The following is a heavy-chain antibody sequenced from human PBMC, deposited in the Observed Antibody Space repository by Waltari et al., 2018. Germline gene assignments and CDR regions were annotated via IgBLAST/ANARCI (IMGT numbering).Heavy chain of an antibody. V-gene: IGHV1-2*02. Sequence: QVQLVQSGAEVKKPGASVKVSCKASGYTFTGYYMHWMRQAPGQGLEWMGWINSKNGGTTYAQKFQGRVTMTRDTSISTAYMELSRLRPDDTAVYYCARGNYYYYYMDVWGKGTTVTVSS. CDR3: ARGNYYYYYMDV. CDR2: INSKNGGT. CDR1: GYTFTGYY. J-gene: IGHJ6*03.